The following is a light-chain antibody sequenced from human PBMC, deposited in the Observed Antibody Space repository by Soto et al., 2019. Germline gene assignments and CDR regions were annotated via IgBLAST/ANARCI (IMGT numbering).Light chain of an antibody. V-gene: IGLV2-11*01. Sequence: QSALTQPRSVSGSPGQSVTISCTGTSSDIGGYIYVSWYQQHPGKAPKLMIYYVNKRPSGVPDRFSGSKSGNTASLTISGLQAEDEADYYCCSYAGIYTFWVFGGGTKVTVL. J-gene: IGLJ3*02. CDR1: SSDIGGYIY. CDR3: CSYAGIYTFWV. CDR2: YVN.